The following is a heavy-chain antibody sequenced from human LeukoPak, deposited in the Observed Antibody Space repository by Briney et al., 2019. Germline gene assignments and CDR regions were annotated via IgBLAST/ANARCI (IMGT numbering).Heavy chain of an antibody. J-gene: IGHJ4*02. CDR2: ISSSSSYI. V-gene: IGHV3-21*01. CDR3: GRGGYSGPDPVY. Sequence: SGGSLRLSCAASGFTFSSYSMNWVRQAPGKGLEWVSSISSSSSYIYYADSVKGRFTTSRDNAKNSLYLQMNSLRAEDTAVYYSGRGGYSGPDPVYWGQGTLVTVSS. CDR1: GFTFSSYS. D-gene: IGHD5-12*01.